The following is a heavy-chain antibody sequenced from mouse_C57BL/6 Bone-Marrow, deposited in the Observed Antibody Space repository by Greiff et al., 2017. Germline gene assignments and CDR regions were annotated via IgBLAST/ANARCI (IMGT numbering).Heavy chain of an antibody. V-gene: IGHV1-82*01. J-gene: IGHJ2*01. CDR2: IYPGDGDT. CDR3: ARGYYYGSSYDYFDY. D-gene: IGHD1-1*01. CDR1: GYAFSSSW. Sequence: VQLQQSGPELVKPGASVKISCKASGYAFSSSWMNWVKQRPGKGLEWIGRIYPGDGDTNYNGKFKGKATLTADKSSSTAYMRLSSLTSEDSAVYFCARGYYYGSSYDYFDYWSQGTTLTVSS.